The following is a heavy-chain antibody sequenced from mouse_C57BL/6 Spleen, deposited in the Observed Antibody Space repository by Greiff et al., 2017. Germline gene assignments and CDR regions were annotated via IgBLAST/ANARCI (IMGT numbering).Heavy chain of an antibody. J-gene: IGHJ4*01. Sequence: EVQLQQSGPELVKPGASVKISCKASGYTFTDYYMNWVKQSHGKSLEWIGDINPNNGGTSYNQKFKGKATLTVDKSSSTAYMELRSLTSEDSAVYYCALYYGPYYAMDYWGQGTSVTVSS. CDR1: GYTFTDYY. CDR2: INPNNGGT. V-gene: IGHV1-26*01. CDR3: ALYYGPYYAMDY. D-gene: IGHD2-1*01.